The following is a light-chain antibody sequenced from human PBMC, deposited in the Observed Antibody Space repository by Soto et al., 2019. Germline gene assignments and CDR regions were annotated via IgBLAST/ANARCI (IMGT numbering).Light chain of an antibody. J-gene: IGLJ2*01. V-gene: IGLV1-47*01. Sequence: QAVVTQPPSASGTPGQRVTISCSGSSSNIGSNYVFWYQHLPGTAPKLLIYRNNQRPSGVPDRFSGSKSGTSXSLAISGLRXEDETDYYCAAWDDSLSGVVFGGGTKLTVL. CDR1: SSNIGSNY. CDR2: RNN. CDR3: AAWDDSLSGVV.